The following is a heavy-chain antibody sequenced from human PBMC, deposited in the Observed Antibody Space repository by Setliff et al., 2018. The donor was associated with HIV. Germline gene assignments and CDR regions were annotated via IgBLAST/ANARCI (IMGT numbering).Heavy chain of an antibody. J-gene: IGHJ4*02. CDR2: IYYNGNA. CDR3: ASLYSSDPVGDY. Sequence: SETLSLTCAVSGGSMRSSGYSWTWIRQAPGKGLEWVGYIYYNGNAYYNPSLKSRVTISVDKSKNQFPLKLSSVTAADTAVYYCASLYSSDPVGDYWGQGTLVTVSS. CDR1: GGSMRSSGYS. V-gene: IGHV4-30-2*01. D-gene: IGHD5-18*01.